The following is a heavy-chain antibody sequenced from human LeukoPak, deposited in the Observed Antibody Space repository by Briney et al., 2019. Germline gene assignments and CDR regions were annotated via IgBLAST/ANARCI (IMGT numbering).Heavy chain of an antibody. CDR2: VSGSGGST. D-gene: IGHD5-12*01. CDR1: GFTFSNYE. J-gene: IGHJ4*02. Sequence: GGSLRLSCAASGFTFSNYEMNWVRQAPGKGLEWVSGVSGSGGSTYYADSVKGRFTISRDNSKNTLYLQMNSLRAEDTAVYYCAKDLDIVATITGNWGQGTLVTVSS. V-gene: IGHV3-23*01. CDR3: AKDLDIVATITGN.